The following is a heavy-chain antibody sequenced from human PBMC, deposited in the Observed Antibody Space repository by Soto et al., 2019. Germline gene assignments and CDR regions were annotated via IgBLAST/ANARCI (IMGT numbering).Heavy chain of an antibody. Sequence: GGSLRLSCAASGFTFSSYSMNWVRQAPGKGLEWVSSISSSSSYIYYADSVKGRFTISRDNAKNSLYLQMNSLRAEDTAVYYCARDRYNWNDVTDYYYYYGMDVWGQGTTVTVSS. CDR3: ARDRYNWNDVTDYYYYYGMDV. V-gene: IGHV3-21*01. CDR1: GFTFSSYS. D-gene: IGHD1-20*01. CDR2: ISSSSSYI. J-gene: IGHJ6*02.